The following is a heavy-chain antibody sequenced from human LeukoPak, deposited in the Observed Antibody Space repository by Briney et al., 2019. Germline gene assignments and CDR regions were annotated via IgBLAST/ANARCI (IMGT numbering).Heavy chain of an antibody. D-gene: IGHD3-16*02. Sequence: GASGKVSCEVSGYTLTELSMHWVRQGPGKGLEWMGGFDTEDGETIYAQKFQDRVTMTTDTSTSTAYMELRSLRSDDTAVYYCARALNVWGSYRYLDYWGQGTLVTVSS. CDR2: FDTEDGET. J-gene: IGHJ4*02. CDR1: GYTLTELS. V-gene: IGHV1-24*01. CDR3: ARALNVWGSYRYLDY.